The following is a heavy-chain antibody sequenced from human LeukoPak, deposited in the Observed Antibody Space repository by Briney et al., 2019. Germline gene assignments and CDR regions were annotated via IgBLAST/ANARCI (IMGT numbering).Heavy chain of an antibody. CDR3: ARGMVVTVDYFDY. V-gene: IGHV1-69*13. J-gene: IGHJ4*02. Sequence: SVKVSCKASGGTFSSYAISWVRQAPGQGLEWMGGIIPIFGTANYAQKFQGRVTITADESTSTAYVELSSLRSEDTAVYYCARGMVVTVDYFDYWGQGTLVTVSS. CDR2: IIPIFGTA. CDR1: GGTFSSYA. D-gene: IGHD2-21*02.